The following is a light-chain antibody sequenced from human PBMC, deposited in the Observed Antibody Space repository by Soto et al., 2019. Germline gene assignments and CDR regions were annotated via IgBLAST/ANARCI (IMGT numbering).Light chain of an antibody. CDR2: GAS. CDR1: QSVSNNY. V-gene: IGKV3-20*01. CDR3: HHFGSSRHT. Sequence: IVLTQSPGTLSLSPGVRAPLSCSASQSVSNNYLAWYQQKPGQAPRLLIYGASSRAAGIPDRFSGSGSGTDFTLTISRLEPEDFAVYYCHHFGSSRHTVGQGGKVDNK. J-gene: IGKJ2*01.